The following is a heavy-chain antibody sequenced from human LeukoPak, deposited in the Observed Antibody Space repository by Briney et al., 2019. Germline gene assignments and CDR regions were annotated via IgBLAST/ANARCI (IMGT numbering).Heavy chain of an antibody. CDR3: ARSLLRYFDWLLFDY. V-gene: IGHV3-33*01. Sequence: GGSLRLSCAASGFTFSSYGMHWVRQAPGKGLEWVAVIWYDGSNKYYADSVKGRFTICRDNSKNTLYLQMNSLRAEDTAVYYCARSLLRYFDWLLFDYWGQGTLVTVSS. J-gene: IGHJ4*02. D-gene: IGHD3-9*01. CDR1: GFTFSSYG. CDR2: IWYDGSNK.